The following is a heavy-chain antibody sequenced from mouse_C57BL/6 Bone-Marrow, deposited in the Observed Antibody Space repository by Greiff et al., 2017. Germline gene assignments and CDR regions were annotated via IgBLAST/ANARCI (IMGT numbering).Heavy chain of an antibody. CDR1: GYTFTSYW. CDR2: IHPNSGST. J-gene: IGHJ3*01. V-gene: IGHV1-64*01. CDR3: ARYYYGSSAWFAY. D-gene: IGHD1-1*01. Sequence: VQLQQPGAELVKPGASVKLSCKASGYTFTSYWMHWVKQRPGQGLEWIGMIHPNSGSTNYNEKFKSKATLTVDKSSSTAYMQLSSLTSEDSAVYYCARYYYGSSAWFAYWGQGTLGTVSA.